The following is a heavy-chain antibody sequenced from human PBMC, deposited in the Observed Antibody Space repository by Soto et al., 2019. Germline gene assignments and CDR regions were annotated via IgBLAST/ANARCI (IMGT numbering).Heavy chain of an antibody. CDR3: ARGEITLLGGMDV. V-gene: IGHV4-34*01. J-gene: IGHJ6*02. CDR2: INHSGTS. CDR1: GGSFRGYY. D-gene: IGHD3-10*01. Sequence: SETLSLTCTVSGGSFRGYYLGWVRQPPGKGLEWIGEINHSGTSNYHPSLKSRVTISVATSKNQFSLTVNSVTPADTAVYYCARGEITLLGGMDVWGQGTTVTVSS.